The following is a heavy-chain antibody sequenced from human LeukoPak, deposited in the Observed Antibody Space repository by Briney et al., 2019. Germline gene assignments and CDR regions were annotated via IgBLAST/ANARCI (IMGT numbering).Heavy chain of an antibody. CDR1: GGSFSGYY. CDR3: ARGPLPCGGDCYNFDY. Sequence: PSETLSLTCAVYGGSFSGYYWSWIRQPPGKELEWIGEINHSGSTNYNPSLKSRVAISVDTSKNQFSLKLSSVTAADTAVYYCARGPLPCGGDCYNFDYWGQGTLVTVSS. D-gene: IGHD2-21*02. CDR2: INHSGST. V-gene: IGHV4-34*01. J-gene: IGHJ4*02.